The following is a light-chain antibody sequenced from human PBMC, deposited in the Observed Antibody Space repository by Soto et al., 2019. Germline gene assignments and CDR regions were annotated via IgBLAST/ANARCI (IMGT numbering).Light chain of an antibody. CDR1: QSISSY. CDR3: QQSYSTPRT. V-gene: IGKV1-39*01. CDR2: GVS. Sequence: DIQMTQSPSSLSASVGDRVTITCRASQSISSYLYWYQQKPGKAPKLLIYGVSSLQSGVPSRFSGSGSGTDFTLSISSLQPEDFASYYCQQSYSTPRTFGQGTKVDI. J-gene: IGKJ1*01.